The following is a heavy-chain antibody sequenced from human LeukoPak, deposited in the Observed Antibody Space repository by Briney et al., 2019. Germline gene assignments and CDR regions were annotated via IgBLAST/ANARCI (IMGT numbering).Heavy chain of an antibody. V-gene: IGHV3-23*01. CDR1: GFTLNSYA. D-gene: IGHD3-22*01. CDR2: ISGTGGNT. J-gene: IGHJ4*02. Sequence: GGSLRLSCAASGFTLNSYAMTWVRQAPGKGLEWVSSISGTGGNTDYADAVKGRFTISRDNSKNTLYLQMNSLRAEDTAVYYCAKDLGYDSSGYYPIWGQGTLVTVSS. CDR3: AKDLGYDSSGYYPI.